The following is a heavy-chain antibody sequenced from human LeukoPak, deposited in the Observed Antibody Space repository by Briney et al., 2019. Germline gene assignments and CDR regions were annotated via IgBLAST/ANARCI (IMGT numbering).Heavy chain of an antibody. CDR1: GFTFSSYS. CDR2: ISSSSSYI. J-gene: IGHJ4*02. CDR3: ARVWQDYSGVDY. V-gene: IGHV3-21*01. D-gene: IGHD2-21*01. Sequence: GGSLRLSCAASGFTFSSYSMNWVRQAPGKGLEWVSSISSSSSYIYYADSVKGRFTISRDNAKNSLYLQMNSLRDEDTAVYYCARVWQDYSGVDYWGQGTLVTVSS.